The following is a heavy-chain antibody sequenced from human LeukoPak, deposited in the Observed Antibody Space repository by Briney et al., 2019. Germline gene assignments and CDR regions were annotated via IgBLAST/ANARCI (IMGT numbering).Heavy chain of an antibody. J-gene: IGHJ4*02. D-gene: IGHD2-8*02. Sequence: SETLSLTCTVSGGSIGSYNWSWIRQPAEKGLEWIGRIYTNGSTNYNPSLKSRVTMSVDTSKNQFSLKLISVTAADTAVYYCARYLRSGGTCYLDFWGQGTLVTVSS. CDR3: ARYLRSGGTCYLDF. CDR1: GGSIGSYN. CDR2: IYTNGST. V-gene: IGHV4-4*07.